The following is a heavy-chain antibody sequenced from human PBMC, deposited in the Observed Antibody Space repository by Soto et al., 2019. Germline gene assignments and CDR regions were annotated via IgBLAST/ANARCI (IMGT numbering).Heavy chain of an antibody. Sequence: GGSLRLSCAASGFTFSSYAMHWVRQAPGKGLEWVAVISYDGSNKYYADSVKGRFTISRDNSKNTLYLQMNSLRAEDTAVYYCARDSKRLAYCGGDCYPDFYFDYWGQGTLVTVPS. J-gene: IGHJ4*02. CDR3: ARDSKRLAYCGGDCYPDFYFDY. V-gene: IGHV3-30-3*01. CDR1: GFTFSSYA. CDR2: ISYDGSNK. D-gene: IGHD2-21*02.